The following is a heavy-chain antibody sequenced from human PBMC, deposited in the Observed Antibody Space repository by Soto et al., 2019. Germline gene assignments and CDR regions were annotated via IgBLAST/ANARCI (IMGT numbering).Heavy chain of an antibody. CDR3: TREGSAPYYYYGMDA. V-gene: IGHV1-18*01. CDR1: GYTFTSYG. J-gene: IGHJ6*02. D-gene: IGHD3-10*01. Sequence: ASAKVSCKASGYTFTSYGISWVRQAPGQGLEWMGWISAFNGNTYYAQNLQGRVIMTADTSTSTAYMELRSLRSDDTAFYYCTREGSAPYYYYGMDAWGQGTTVTVSS. CDR2: ISAFNGNT.